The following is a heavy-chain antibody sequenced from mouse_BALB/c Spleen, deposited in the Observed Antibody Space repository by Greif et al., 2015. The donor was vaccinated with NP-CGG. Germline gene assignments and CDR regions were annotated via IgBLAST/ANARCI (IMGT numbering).Heavy chain of an antibody. J-gene: IGHJ2*01. CDR1: GFSLTSYG. V-gene: IGHV2-9*02. D-gene: IGHD2-3*01. CDR3: ARGGDGCREGFDY. CDR2: IWAGGST. Sequence: VQLQQSGHGLVAPSQSLSITCTVSGFSLTSYGVHWVRQPPGKGLEWLGVIWAGGSTNYNSALMSRLSISKDNSKSXDFLKMNSLQTDDTDMYYCARGGDGCREGFDYWGQGTTLTVSS.